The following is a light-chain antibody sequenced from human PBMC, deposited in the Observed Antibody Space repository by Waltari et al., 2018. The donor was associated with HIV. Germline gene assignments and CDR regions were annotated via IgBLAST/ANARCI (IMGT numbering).Light chain of an antibody. CDR1: SIGSKS. CDR3: QIWDSSTVV. J-gene: IGLJ2*01. CDR2: RDN. V-gene: IGLV3-9*01. Sequence: SYELAQPLSVSVALGQTARITCGGNSIGSKSVHWYQQRPGQAPVLVIYRDNNRPSGIAERFSGSSSGKTATLTISRAQAGDEGDYYCQIWDSSTVVFGGGSQLAVL.